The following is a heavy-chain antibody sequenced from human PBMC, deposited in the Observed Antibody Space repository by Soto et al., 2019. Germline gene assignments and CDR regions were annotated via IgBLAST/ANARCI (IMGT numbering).Heavy chain of an antibody. CDR1: GFTFSSYS. Sequence: GGSLRLSCAASGFTFSSYSMNWVRQAPGKGLEWVSSISSSSSYIYYADSVKGRFTISRDNAKNSLYLQMNSLRAEDTAVYYCARALLIAVAGTNYWGQGTLVTVSS. J-gene: IGHJ4*02. CDR3: ARALLIAVAGTNY. V-gene: IGHV3-21*01. D-gene: IGHD6-19*01. CDR2: ISSSSSYI.